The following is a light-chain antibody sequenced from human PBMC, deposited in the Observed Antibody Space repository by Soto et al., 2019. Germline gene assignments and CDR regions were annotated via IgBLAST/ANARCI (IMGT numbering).Light chain of an antibody. J-gene: IGKJ1*01. CDR3: QQYNGFSWT. Sequence: DIQMTQPPSTPSASVGDRVTITCRASQSLSSWLAWFQQEPGRVPKLLIYDASSLESGVPSRFSGSGSGTEFTLTISSLQPDDFATYYCQQYNGFSWTFGQGTKVDIK. V-gene: IGKV1-5*01. CDR2: DAS. CDR1: QSLSSW.